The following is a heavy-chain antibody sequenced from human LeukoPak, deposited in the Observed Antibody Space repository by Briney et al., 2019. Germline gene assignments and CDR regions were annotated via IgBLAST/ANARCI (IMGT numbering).Heavy chain of an antibody. D-gene: IGHD6-6*01. V-gene: IGHV3-30*03. CDR3: DPHDSSSHF. J-gene: IGHJ4*02. Sequence: QAGRSLRLSCAASGFTFSSYGMHWVRQAPGKGLEWVAFISSDGSNKYYADSVKGRFTISRDNSKNTLYLQMNSLRAEDTAVYYCDPHDSSSHFWGQGTLVSVSS. CDR2: ISSDGSNK. CDR1: GFTFSSYG.